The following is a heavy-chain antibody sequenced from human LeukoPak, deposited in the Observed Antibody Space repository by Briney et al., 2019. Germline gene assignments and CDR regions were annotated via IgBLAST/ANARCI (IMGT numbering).Heavy chain of an antibody. CDR1: GFTFDDYA. V-gene: IGHV3-9*01. CDR3: ARDPHYGSGSYYALAPQRPYYYYGMDV. D-gene: IGHD3-10*01. CDR2: ISWNSGSI. Sequence: GGSLRLSCAASGFTFDDYAMPWVRQAPGKGLEWVSGISWNSGSIGYADSVKGRFTISRDNAKNSLYLQMNSLRAEDTAVYYCARDPHYGSGSYYALAPQRPYYYYGMDVWGQGTTVTVSS. J-gene: IGHJ6*02.